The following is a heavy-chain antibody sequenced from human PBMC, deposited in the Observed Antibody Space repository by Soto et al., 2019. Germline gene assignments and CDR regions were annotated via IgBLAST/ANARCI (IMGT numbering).Heavy chain of an antibody. D-gene: IGHD3-9*01. CDR2: LSPTTGGT. Sequence: ASVKVSCKTSGNTLTSFYIHWVRQAPGQGLEWVGRLSPTTGGTNYAQHFQGRVTVTWDMSTFTAYMELSSLIYEDTAVYYCARPPGYVTDWYYFDTWGQGTQVSVSS. CDR1: GNTLTSFY. CDR3: ARPPGYVTDWYYFDT. V-gene: IGHV1-2*02. J-gene: IGHJ4*02.